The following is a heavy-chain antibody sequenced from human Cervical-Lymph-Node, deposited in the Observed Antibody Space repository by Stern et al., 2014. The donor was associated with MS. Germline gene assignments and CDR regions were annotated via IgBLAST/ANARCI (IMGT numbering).Heavy chain of an antibody. J-gene: IGHJ5*02. CDR1: GYTFTSYG. CDR2: TRAYNGNT. V-gene: IGHV1-18*01. CDR3: ARESRNNEPLYNWFDP. Sequence: VQLVQSGAEVKKPGASVKVSCKASGYTFTSYGISWVRQAPGQGLEWMGWTRAYNGNTNYAQKLQGRVTMTTDTSTSTAYMELRSLRSDDTAVYYCARESRNNEPLYNWFDPWGQGTLVTVSS. D-gene: IGHD1-1*01.